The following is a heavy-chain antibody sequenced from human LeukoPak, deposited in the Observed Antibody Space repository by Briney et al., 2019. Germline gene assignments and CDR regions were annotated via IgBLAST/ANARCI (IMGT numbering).Heavy chain of an antibody. CDR3: ARETSQKGAHYMDV. CDR1: GGSISSYY. J-gene: IGHJ6*03. V-gene: IGHV4-59*01. Sequence: PSETLSLTCTVSGGSISSYYWSWIRQPPGKGLEWIGYIYYSGSANYNPSLKSRVTISVDTSKNQFSLKLSSVTAADTAVYYCARETSQKGAHYMDVWGKGTTVTISS. D-gene: IGHD3-16*01. CDR2: IYYSGSA.